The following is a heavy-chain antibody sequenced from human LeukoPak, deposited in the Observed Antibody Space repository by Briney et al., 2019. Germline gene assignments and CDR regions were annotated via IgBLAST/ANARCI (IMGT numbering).Heavy chain of an antibody. CDR2: TYYRSKWYN. J-gene: IGHJ4*02. CDR3: ARARNLVGAKNYFDY. D-gene: IGHD1-26*01. CDR1: GDGVSSNSAA. V-gene: IGHV6-1*01. Sequence: SQTLSLTCAISGDGVSSNSAAWNWIRQSPSRGLEWLGRTYYRSKWYNDYAVSVKSRITINPDTSKNQFSLQLNSVTPEDTAVYYCARARNLVGAKNYFDYWGQGTLVTVSS.